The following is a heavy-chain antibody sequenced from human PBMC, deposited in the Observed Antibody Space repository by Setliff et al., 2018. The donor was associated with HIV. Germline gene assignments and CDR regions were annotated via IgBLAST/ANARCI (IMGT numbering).Heavy chain of an antibody. J-gene: IGHJ1*01. Sequence: GESLTLSCAASGFAFVGAEIHWVRQASGKGLEWVGRIRNKFNSLATQYGESLEGRFTISRDDSKNTAYLQMRSLKTDDTAVYFCATNVRVPGSSLDSWGPGSLVTVS. CDR2: IRNKFNSLAT. V-gene: IGHV3-73*01. D-gene: IGHD6-19*01. CDR3: ATNVRVPGSSLDS. CDR1: GFAFVGAE.